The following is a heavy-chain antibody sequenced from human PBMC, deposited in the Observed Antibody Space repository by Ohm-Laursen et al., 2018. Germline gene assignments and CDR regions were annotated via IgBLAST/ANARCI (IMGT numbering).Heavy chain of an antibody. D-gene: IGHD3-9*01. J-gene: IGHJ2*01. CDR1: GYTFTDYD. V-gene: IGHV1-8*01. CDR3: TRGASDNYGYFDF. CDR2: MSPKSGKT. Sequence: ASVKVSCKASGYTFTDYDINWVRQATGQGLEWMGWMSPKSGKTGYAEKFQDRVTMTSDTSITTAYMELSGLRFEDTAHYYCTRGASDNYGYFDFWGRGTLVTVSS.